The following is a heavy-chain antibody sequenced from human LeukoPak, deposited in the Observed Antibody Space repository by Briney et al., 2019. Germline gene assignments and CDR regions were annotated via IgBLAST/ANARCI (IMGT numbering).Heavy chain of an antibody. V-gene: IGHV4-31*03. Sequence: SETLSLTCTVSGGSISSGGYSWSWIRQHPGKGLEWIGYIYYSGSTYYNPSLKSRVTISVDTSKNQFSLKLSSVTAADTAVYYCARDSITMVRGVISLWGQGTLVTVSS. CDR2: IYYSGST. D-gene: IGHD3-10*01. J-gene: IGHJ4*02. CDR1: GGSISSGGYS. CDR3: ARDSITMVRGVISL.